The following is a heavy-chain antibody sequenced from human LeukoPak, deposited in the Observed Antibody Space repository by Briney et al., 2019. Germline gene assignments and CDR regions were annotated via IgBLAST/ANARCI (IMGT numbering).Heavy chain of an antibody. J-gene: IGHJ4*02. D-gene: IGHD3-16*01. V-gene: IGHV3-66*01. Sequence: GGSLRLSCAASGFTVSSNYMSWVRQAPEKGLEWVSIVYSGGSTYYADSVKGRFTISRDNSKNTLYLQMNSLRAEDTAVYYCASDSITFGAPWDWGQGTLVTVSS. CDR1: GFTVSSNY. CDR3: ASDSITFGAPWD. CDR2: VYSGGST.